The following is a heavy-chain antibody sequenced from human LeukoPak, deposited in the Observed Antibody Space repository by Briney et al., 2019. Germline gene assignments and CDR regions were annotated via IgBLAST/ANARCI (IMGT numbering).Heavy chain of an antibody. V-gene: IGHV4-4*07. Sequence: SETLSLTCTVSGGSISSYYWSWIRQPAGKGLEWIGRIYTSGSTNYNPSLKSRVTMSVDTSKNQFSLKLSSVAAADTAVYYCARDYYDSSGPQRYYYYYYMDVWGKGTTVTVSS. J-gene: IGHJ6*03. CDR2: IYTSGST. CDR3: ARDYYDSSGPQRYYYYYYMDV. CDR1: GGSISSYY. D-gene: IGHD3-22*01.